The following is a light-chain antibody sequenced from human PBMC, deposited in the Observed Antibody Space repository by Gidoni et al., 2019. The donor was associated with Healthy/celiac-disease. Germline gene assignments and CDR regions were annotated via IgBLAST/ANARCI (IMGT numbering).Light chain of an antibody. V-gene: IGLV3-21*03. CDR2: DDR. CDR3: QVWDSSSDHHVV. J-gene: IGLJ2*01. Sequence: SYVLTQPPSVSVAPGKTARITCGGNNIGSKSVHWYQQKPGQAPVLVVYDDRDRPSVIPERFSGSNSGNTATLTISRVEAGDEADYYCQVWDSSSDHHVVFGGGTKLTVL. CDR1: NIGSKS.